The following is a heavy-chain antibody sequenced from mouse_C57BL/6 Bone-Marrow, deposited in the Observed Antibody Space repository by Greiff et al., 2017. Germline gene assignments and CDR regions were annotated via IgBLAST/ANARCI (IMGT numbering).Heavy chain of an antibody. CDR2: INPNNGGT. V-gene: IGHV1-26*01. J-gene: IGHJ1*03. CDR3: ARRRYFDF. CDR1: GYKFTDYY. Sequence: EVQLQQSGPELVKPGASVKISCKASGYKFTDYYMNWVKQSHGKSLEWIGDINPNNGGTSYNQKFKGKATLTVDTSSSTAYLELRSLTSEDSAVYYCARRRYFDFWGTGTPVTVAS.